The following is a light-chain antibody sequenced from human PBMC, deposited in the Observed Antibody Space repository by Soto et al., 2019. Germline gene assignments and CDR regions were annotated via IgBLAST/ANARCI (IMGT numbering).Light chain of an antibody. J-gene: IGLJ3*02. CDR3: QVCDSSSDDLSDPTSDRWV. V-gene: IGLV3-21*02. Sequence: SYELTQPPSVSVAPGQTAMITCGGNNIGNKSVHWYQQRPGQAPVLVVYDDSDRPSGIPDRLSGSNSENTATLTISRVEAGDEADFYCQVCDSSSDDLSDPTSDRWVFGGGTQLTVL. CDR2: DDS. CDR1: NIGNKS.